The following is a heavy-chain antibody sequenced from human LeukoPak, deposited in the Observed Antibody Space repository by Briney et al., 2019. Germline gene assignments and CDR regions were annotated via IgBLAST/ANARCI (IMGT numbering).Heavy chain of an antibody. V-gene: IGHV1-58*01. D-gene: IGHD7-27*01. CDR3: AALAGVQGLAYDPRDYFDS. CDR2: IVLGSGNT. Sequence: GASVKVSCKASGFTFTSSAVQWVRQARGQRLEWIGWIVLGSGNTNYAQQFQERVTITRDLSTSSTYLEPSSLRSEDTAVYYCAALAGVQGLAYDPRDYFDSWGQGTLVTVSS. CDR1: GFTFTSSA. J-gene: IGHJ4*02.